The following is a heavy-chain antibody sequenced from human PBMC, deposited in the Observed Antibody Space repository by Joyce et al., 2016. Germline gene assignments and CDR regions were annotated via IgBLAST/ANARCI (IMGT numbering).Heavy chain of an antibody. CDR1: GSIFSGYA. V-gene: IGHV3-30*04. CDR3: ARRSGIPAGRRPGAFDM. Sequence: QEQLEESGGGVVQPGTSLRLSCTASGSIFSGYAMNWVRPAPGKGLEWVAIISDDGPNKFYADSVRGRFTISRDNYKNTLFLQMNSLTIEDAGVYYCARRSGIPAGRRPGAFDMWGQGTVVTVSS. D-gene: IGHD6-13*01. CDR2: ISDDGPNK. J-gene: IGHJ3*02.